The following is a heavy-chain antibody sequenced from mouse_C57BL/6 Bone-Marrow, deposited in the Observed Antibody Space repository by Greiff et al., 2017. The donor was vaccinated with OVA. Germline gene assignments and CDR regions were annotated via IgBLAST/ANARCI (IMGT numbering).Heavy chain of an antibody. CDR1: GYTFTDYN. D-gene: IGHD2-3*01. Sequence: VQLKQSGPELVKPGASVKMSCKASGYTFTDYNMHWVKQSHGKSLEWIGYINPNNGGTSYNQKFKGKATLTVNKSSSTAYMELRSLTSEDSAVYYCARTGWLLRNYAMDYWGQGTSVTVSS. V-gene: IGHV1-22*01. J-gene: IGHJ4*01. CDR3: ARTGWLLRNYAMDY. CDR2: INPNNGGT.